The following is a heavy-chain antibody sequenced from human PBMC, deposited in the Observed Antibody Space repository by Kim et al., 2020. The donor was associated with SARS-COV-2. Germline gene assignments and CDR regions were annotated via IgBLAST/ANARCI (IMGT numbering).Heavy chain of an antibody. D-gene: IGHD4-17*01. Sequence: SETLSLTCTVSGYSISSGYYWGWIRQPPGKGLEWIGSIYHSGSTYYNPSLKSRVTISVDTSKNQFSLKLSSVTAADTAVYYCARDGEPFDYWGQGTLVTVSS. CDR1: GYSISSGYY. CDR3: ARDGEPFDY. V-gene: IGHV4-38-2*02. J-gene: IGHJ4*02. CDR2: IYHSGST.